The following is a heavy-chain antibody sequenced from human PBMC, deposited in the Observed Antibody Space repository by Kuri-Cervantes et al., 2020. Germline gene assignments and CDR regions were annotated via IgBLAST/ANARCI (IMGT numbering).Heavy chain of an antibody. CDR2: ISAYNGNT. J-gene: IGHJ4*02. Sequence: ASVKVSCKASGYTFTSYGISWVRQAPGQGLEWMGWISAYNGNTNYAQELQGRVTMTTDTSTSTAYMELRSLRSDDTAVYYCARGRSDYYGSGSYYSDYWGQGTLVTVSS. CDR3: ARGRSDYYGSGSYYSDY. D-gene: IGHD3-10*01. V-gene: IGHV1-18*01. CDR1: GYTFTSYG.